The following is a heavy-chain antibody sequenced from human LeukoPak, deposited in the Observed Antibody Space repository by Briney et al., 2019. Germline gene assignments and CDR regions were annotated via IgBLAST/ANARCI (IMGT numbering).Heavy chain of an antibody. Sequence: ASVKVSCKASGYTFTGYYMHWVRQAPGQGLEWMGWINPNSGGTNYAQKFQGRVTMTRDTSISTAYMELSRLRSDDTAVYYCTREYSGSYEPFDYWGQGTLVTVSS. CDR1: GYTFTGYY. CDR2: INPNSGGT. J-gene: IGHJ4*02. D-gene: IGHD1-26*01. CDR3: TREYSGSYEPFDY. V-gene: IGHV1-2*02.